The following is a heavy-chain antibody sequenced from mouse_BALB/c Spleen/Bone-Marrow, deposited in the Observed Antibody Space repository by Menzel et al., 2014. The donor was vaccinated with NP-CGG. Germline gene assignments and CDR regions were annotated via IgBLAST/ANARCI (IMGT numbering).Heavy chain of an antibody. CDR3: SKGTYAMDS. D-gene: IGHD3-3*01. Sequence: EVQLQESGPDLVKPSQSLSLTCTVTGYSISSGYTWHWIRQFPGNTLEWMGYIHYSGSTNYNPSLKSRISITRDTSKNQFFLQLNSVTTEDTATYFCSKGTYAMDSWGQGTSVTVSS. J-gene: IGHJ4*01. V-gene: IGHV3-1*02. CDR1: GYSISSGYT. CDR2: IHYSGST.